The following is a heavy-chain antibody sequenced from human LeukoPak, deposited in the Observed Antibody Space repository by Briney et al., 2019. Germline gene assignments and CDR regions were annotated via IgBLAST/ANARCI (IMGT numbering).Heavy chain of an antibody. CDR3: ANSYYVTSAAFDY. Sequence: GGSLRLSCAASGFTFSSYDMSWVRQAPGKGLEWVSAISGSGGSTYYADSVKGRFTISRDNSKNTLYLQMNGLRAEDTAVYYCANSYYVTSAAFDYWGQGTLVTVSS. D-gene: IGHD2/OR15-2a*01. CDR2: ISGSGGST. V-gene: IGHV3-23*01. CDR1: GFTFSSYD. J-gene: IGHJ4*02.